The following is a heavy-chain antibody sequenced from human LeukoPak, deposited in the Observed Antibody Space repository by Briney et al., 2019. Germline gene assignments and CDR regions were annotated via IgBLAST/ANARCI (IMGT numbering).Heavy chain of an antibody. Sequence: GESVKISCKGSGYSFTSYWIGWVRQMPGKGVEWMGIIYPGDSDTRYSPSFQGQVTISADKSISTAYLQWSSLMASDTAMYYCARRYDYVWGSLDYWGQGTLVTVSS. CDR3: ARRYDYVWGSLDY. CDR1: GYSFTSYW. CDR2: IYPGDSDT. D-gene: IGHD3-16*01. V-gene: IGHV5-51*01. J-gene: IGHJ4*02.